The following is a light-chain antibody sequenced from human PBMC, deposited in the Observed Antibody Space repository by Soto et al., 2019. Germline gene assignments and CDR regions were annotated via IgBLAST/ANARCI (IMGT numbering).Light chain of an antibody. Sequence: EIVLTQSPGTLSFSPGESATLSCRASPSFSSSYLAWYQQKHGQAPMLLIVDASNRATGIPARFRGSGSRTDFTLSSSSLEPEDCAVYYCQQYGSSGTCGQGTKVDIK. J-gene: IGKJ1*01. CDR3: QQYGSSGT. CDR1: PSFSSSY. V-gene: IGKV3-20*01. CDR2: DAS.